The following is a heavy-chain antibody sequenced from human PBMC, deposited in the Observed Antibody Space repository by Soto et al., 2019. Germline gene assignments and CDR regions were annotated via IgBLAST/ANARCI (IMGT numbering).Heavy chain of an antibody. CDR2: ISGSGGST. D-gene: IGHD3-3*01. CDR3: AKDWTIFGVVIPYYGMDV. V-gene: IGHV3-23*01. CDR1: GFTFSSYA. Sequence: GGSLRLSCAASGFTFSSYAMSWVRQAPGKGLEWVSAISGSGGSTYHADSVEGRFTISRDNSKNTLYLQMNSLRAEDTAVYYCAKDWTIFGVVIPYYGMDVWGQGTTVTVSS. J-gene: IGHJ6*02.